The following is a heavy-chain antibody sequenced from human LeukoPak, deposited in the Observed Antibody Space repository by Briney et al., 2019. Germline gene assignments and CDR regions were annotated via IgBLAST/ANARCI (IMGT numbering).Heavy chain of an antibody. J-gene: IGHJ3*02. CDR1: GFTFDDYG. Sequence: GGSLRLSCAASGFTFDDYGMIWVRQAPGKGLEWVSGINWNGGSTGYADSVKGRFTISRDNAKNSLYLQMNSLRAEDTALYYCARTYYDSSGYYYDAFDIWGQGTMVTVSS. D-gene: IGHD3-22*01. V-gene: IGHV3-20*04. CDR3: ARTYYDSSGYYYDAFDI. CDR2: INWNGGST.